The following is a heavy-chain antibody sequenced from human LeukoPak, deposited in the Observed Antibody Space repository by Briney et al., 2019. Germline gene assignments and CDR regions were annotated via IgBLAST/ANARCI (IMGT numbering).Heavy chain of an antibody. CDR3: AKDLVTGTRFRDSEQWFDP. D-gene: IGHD1-7*01. J-gene: IGHJ5*02. Sequence: GGSLRLSCAASGFTFSSYWMSWVRQAPGKGLEWVANIKQDGSEKYYVDSVKGRFTISRDNAKNSLYLQMNSLRAEDTAVYYCAKDLVTGTRFRDSEQWFDPWGQGTLVTVSS. CDR2: IKQDGSEK. V-gene: IGHV3-7*01. CDR1: GFTFSSYW.